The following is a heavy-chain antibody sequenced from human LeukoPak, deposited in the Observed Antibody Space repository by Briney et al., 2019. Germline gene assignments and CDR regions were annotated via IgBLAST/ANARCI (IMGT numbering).Heavy chain of an antibody. J-gene: IGHJ4*02. CDR1: ADSFTSYV. CDR3: ARDGEEDGGTLPFDY. Sequence: ASVMVSSNASADSFTSYVISWVTHAPGQGMESMGWISAYNGNTNYAQQLQGRVPMTTDPSTSTAYMELRSLRCEGTAVYYCARDGEEDGGTLPFDYWGQGTLVTVSS. CDR2: ISAYNGNT. D-gene: IGHD4-23*01. V-gene: IGHV1-18*01.